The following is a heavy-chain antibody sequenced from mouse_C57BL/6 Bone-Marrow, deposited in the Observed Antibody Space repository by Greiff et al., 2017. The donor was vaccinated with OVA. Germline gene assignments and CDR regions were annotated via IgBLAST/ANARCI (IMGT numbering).Heavy chain of an antibody. CDR3: TRLLDAMDY. D-gene: IGHD2-1*01. CDR1: GFTLSSYA. CDR2: ISSGGDYI. J-gene: IGHJ4*01. Sequence: EVQRVESGAGLVKPGGSLKLSCAASGFTLSSYAMSWVRQTPEKRLEWVAYISSGGDYIYYADTVKGRFTISRDNARNTLYLQMSSLKSEDTAMYYCTRLLDAMDYWGQGTSVTVSS. V-gene: IGHV5-9-1*02.